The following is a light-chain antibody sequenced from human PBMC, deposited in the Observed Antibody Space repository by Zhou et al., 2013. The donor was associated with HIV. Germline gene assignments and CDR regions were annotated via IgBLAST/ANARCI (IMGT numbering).Light chain of an antibody. CDR2: KVS. J-gene: IGKJ1*01. CDR3: MQAVQTPWT. Sequence: DVMMTQSPLSLSVTLGQPASISCKSSQSLVHSDGSHYLNWFHQRPGQSPRRLLYKVSSRDSGVPDRFSGSGSGTDFTLTISRVEAEDVGVYYCMQAVQTPWTFGQGTKVEI. CDR1: QSLVHSDGSHY. V-gene: IGKV2-30*02.